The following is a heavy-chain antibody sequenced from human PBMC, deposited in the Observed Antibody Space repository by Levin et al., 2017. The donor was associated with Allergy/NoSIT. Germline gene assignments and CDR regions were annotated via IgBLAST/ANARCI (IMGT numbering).Heavy chain of an antibody. CDR2: MHPKSGAT. V-gene: IGHV1-2*02. Sequence: ASVKVSCKASTNAFSGYYIHWVQQAPGQGLEWMGWMHPKSGATNYAQKFRGRVTMTRDTSISTAYLELTRLTSDDTAVYYCATSTGYSIRWGAFDIWGQGTMVAVSS. J-gene: IGHJ3*02. CDR1: TNAFSGYY. D-gene: IGHD5-12*01. CDR3: ATSTGYSIRWGAFDI.